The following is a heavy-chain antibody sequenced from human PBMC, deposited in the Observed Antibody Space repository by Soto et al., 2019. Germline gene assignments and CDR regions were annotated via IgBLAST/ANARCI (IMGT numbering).Heavy chain of an antibody. CDR1: GGSIDSGDYY. V-gene: IGHV4-61*08. CDR2: VYYSGTT. Sequence: SETLSLTCTVSGGSIDSGDYYWSWIRQPPGKGLEWIGYVYYSGTTNYNPFLKSRVTLSLDKSKNQFSLKMNSVTAADTAVYYCVKGDDNGPFDHWGPGTLVTVSS. D-gene: IGHD3-16*01. J-gene: IGHJ4*02. CDR3: VKGDDNGPFDH.